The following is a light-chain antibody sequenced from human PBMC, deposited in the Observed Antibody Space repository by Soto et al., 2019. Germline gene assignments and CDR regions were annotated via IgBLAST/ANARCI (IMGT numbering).Light chain of an antibody. CDR3: QQYNNWPRT. J-gene: IGKJ1*01. CDR1: QSVSSK. Sequence: EIVMTQSPATLSVSPGERATLSCRASQSVSSKLAWYQQKPGQAPRLLVYDASTRATGIPARFSGSGSGTNFTLTISHLPAEDFAVYYWQQYNNWPRTFGQGTKVEIK. CDR2: DAS. V-gene: IGKV3-15*01.